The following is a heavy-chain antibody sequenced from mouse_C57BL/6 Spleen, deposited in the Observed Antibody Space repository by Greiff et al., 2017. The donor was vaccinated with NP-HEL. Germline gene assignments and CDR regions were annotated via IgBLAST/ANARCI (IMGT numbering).Heavy chain of an antibody. CDR2: IDPSDSYT. CDR3: AREGTPY. D-gene: IGHD3-3*01. V-gene: IGHV1-50*01. J-gene: IGHJ3*01. Sequence: QVQLQQPGAELVKPGASVKLSCKASGYTFTSYWMQWVKQRPGQGLEWIGEIDPSDSYTNYNQKFKGKATLTVDTSSSTAYMQLSSLTSEDSAVYYCAREGTPYWGQGTLVTVSA. CDR1: GYTFTSYW.